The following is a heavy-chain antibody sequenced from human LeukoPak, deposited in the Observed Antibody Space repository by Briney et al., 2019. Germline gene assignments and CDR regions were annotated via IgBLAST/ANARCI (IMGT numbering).Heavy chain of an antibody. D-gene: IGHD5-12*01. CDR3: ARGAASTGYDPYFDY. CDR1: GFTFSNYG. V-gene: IGHV3-30*02. CDR2: IRYDGSNK. Sequence: PGGSLRLSCAASGFTFSNYGMHWVRQAPGKGLEWVAFIRYDGSNKYYADSVKGRFTISRDNSKNTLYLQMNSLRAEDTAVYYCARGAASTGYDPYFDYWGQGTLVTVSS. J-gene: IGHJ4*02.